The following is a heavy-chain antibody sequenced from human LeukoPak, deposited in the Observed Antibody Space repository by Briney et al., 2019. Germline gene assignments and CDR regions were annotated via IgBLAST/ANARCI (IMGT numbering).Heavy chain of an antibody. CDR3: ARQGGGATTFDP. CDR2: IYYSGST. V-gene: IGHV4-39*01. J-gene: IGHJ5*02. D-gene: IGHD1-26*01. Sequence: SETLSLTCTVSGGSISSSSYYWGWIRQPPGKGLEWIGSIYYSGSTYYNPSLKSRVTISVDTSKNQFSLKLSSVTAADTAVYYCARQGGGATTFDPWGQGTLVTVSS. CDR1: GGSISSSSYY.